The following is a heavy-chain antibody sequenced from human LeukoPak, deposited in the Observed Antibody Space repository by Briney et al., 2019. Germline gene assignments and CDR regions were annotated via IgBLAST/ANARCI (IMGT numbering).Heavy chain of an antibody. CDR3: ARYTIFGVVI. CDR1: GYTFTSYY. Sequence: AASVKVSCKASGYTFTSYYMHWVRQAPGQGLEWMGIINPSGGSTSYAQRFQGRVTMTRDTSTSTVYVELSSLRSEDTAVYYCARYTIFGVVIWGQGTLVTVSS. CDR2: INPSGGST. D-gene: IGHD3-3*01. J-gene: IGHJ4*02. V-gene: IGHV1-46*03.